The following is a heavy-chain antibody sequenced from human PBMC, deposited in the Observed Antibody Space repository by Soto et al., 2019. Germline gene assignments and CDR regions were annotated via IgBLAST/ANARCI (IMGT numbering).Heavy chain of an antibody. V-gene: IGHV1-46*01. CDR1: GYTFTSYY. Sequence: GASVKVSCKASGYTFTSYYMHWVRQAPGQGLEWMGIINPSGGSTSYAQKFQGRVTMTRDTSTSTVYMELSSLRSEDTAVYYCARDGGKGGSSGYYYNYWGQGTLVTVSS. J-gene: IGHJ4*02. CDR2: INPSGGST. CDR3: ARDGGKGGSSGYYYNY. D-gene: IGHD3-22*01.